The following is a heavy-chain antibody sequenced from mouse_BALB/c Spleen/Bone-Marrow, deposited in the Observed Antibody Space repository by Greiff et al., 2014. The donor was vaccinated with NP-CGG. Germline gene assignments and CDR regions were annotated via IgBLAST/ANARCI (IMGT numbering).Heavy chain of an antibody. CDR1: GHTFTNYW. V-gene: IGHV1S41*01. CDR2: IAPGSGST. J-gene: IGHJ1*01. CDR3: ARERYGYDGWYFDV. D-gene: IGHD2-2*01. Sequence: DLVKPGASVKLSCKTSGHTFTNYWINWIKQRPGQGLEWLGRIAPGSGSTYYNEMFKVKAPLTVDTSSSTAYIQLSSLSSEDSAFYFCARERYGYDGWYFDVWGAGTTVTVSS.